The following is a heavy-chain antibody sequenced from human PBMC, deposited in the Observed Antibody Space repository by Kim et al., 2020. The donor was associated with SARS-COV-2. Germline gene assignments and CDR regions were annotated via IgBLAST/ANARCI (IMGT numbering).Heavy chain of an antibody. D-gene: IGHD5-12*01. CDR2: IYYSGST. J-gene: IGHJ5*02. V-gene: IGHV4-59*01. Sequence: SETLSLTCTVSGGSISSYYWSWIRQPPGKGLEWIGYIYYSGSTNYNPSLKSRVTISVDTSKNQFSLKLSSVTAADTAVYYCARENRSGVVPYRGKWVWFDPWGQGTLVTVSS. CDR3: ARENRSGVVPYRGKWVWFDP. CDR1: GGSISSYY.